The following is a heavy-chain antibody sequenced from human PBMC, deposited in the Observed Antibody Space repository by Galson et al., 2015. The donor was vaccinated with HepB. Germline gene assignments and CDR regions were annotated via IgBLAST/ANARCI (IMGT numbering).Heavy chain of an antibody. J-gene: IGHJ4*02. CDR3: ARDWDGIFDY. CDR2: IKKDGREK. CDR1: GFTFTNYW. V-gene: IGHV3-7*03. Sequence: SLRLSCAASGFTFTNYWMSWVRQAPGKGLEWVGNIKKDGREKYYGDSVKGRFTISRDNAKNSLYLQMSSLRGDDTAVYYCARDWDGIFDYWGQGTLVTVSS. D-gene: IGHD1-26*01.